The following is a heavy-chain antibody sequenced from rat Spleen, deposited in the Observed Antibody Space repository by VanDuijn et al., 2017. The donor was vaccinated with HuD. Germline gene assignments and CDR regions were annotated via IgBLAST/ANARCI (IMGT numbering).Heavy chain of an antibody. J-gene: IGHJ1*01. V-gene: IGHV5-17*01. D-gene: IGHD1-6*01. CDR3: GRMYTTDYYWYFDF. CDR2: IIYDGSST. Sequence: EVQLVESGGGLVQPGRSLKLSCAASGFTFSDYAMAWVRQAPKKGLEWVATIIYDGSSTYYRDSVKGRFTISRDNAKSTLYLEMRSLRSEDTATYYCGRMYTTDYYWYFDFWGPGTMVTVSS. CDR1: GFTFSDYA.